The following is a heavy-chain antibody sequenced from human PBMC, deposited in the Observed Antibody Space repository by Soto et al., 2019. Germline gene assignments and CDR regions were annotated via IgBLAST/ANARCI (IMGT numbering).Heavy chain of an antibody. D-gene: IGHD1-26*01. Sequence: PGGSLRLSCAASGFTFSSYSINWFRHSPLKGLEWVSYISTRSNTIYYADSVKGRFTISRDNAKNSLFLQMNSLRDEDTAVYFCARVKYSGSYSPFDYWGQGTLVTVSS. J-gene: IGHJ4*02. CDR1: GFTFSSYS. CDR2: ISTRSNTI. V-gene: IGHV3-48*02. CDR3: ARVKYSGSYSPFDY.